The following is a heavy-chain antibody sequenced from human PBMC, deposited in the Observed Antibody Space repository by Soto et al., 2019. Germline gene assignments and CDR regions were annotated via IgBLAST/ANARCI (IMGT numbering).Heavy chain of an antibody. D-gene: IGHD3-3*02. CDR1: IGSLKQSAHY. V-gene: IGHV4-39*01. CDR3: ARHATILASAPGLY. Sequence: SQTLSVPCTISIGSLKQSAHYWGCIRPPPGKGLEWIGNFYYSGSTYYNPSLKSRVSISVDTSKNQFSLKLSSVTAADTAVYYCARHATILASAPGLYWGQGALVTVS. CDR2: FYYSGST. J-gene: IGHJ4*02.